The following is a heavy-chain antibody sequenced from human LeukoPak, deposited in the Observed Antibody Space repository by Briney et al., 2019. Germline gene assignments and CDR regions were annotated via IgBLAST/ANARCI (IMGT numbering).Heavy chain of an antibody. CDR2: IYSGGST. CDR1: GFTVSSNY. CDR3: ASSKTVTTYYDAFDI. D-gene: IGHD4-17*01. V-gene: IGHV3-53*01. Sequence: GGSLRLSYAASGFTVSSNYMSWVRQAPGKGLEWVSVIYSGGSTYYADSVKGRFTISRDNSKNTLYLQMNSLRAEDTAMYYCASSKTVTTYYDAFDIWGQGTMVTVSS. J-gene: IGHJ3*02.